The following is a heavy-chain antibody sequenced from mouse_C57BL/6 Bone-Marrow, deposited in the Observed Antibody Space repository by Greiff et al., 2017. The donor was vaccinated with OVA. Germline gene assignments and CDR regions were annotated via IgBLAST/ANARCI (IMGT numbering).Heavy chain of an antibody. CDR1: GFTFSSYA. CDR3: ARDQNGYCSWFAY. Sequence: EVKVEESGGGLVKPGGSLKLSCAASGFTFSSYAMSWVRQTPEKRLEWVATISDGGSYTYYPDNVKGRFTISRDNAKNNLYLQMSHLKSEDTAMYYCARDQNGYCSWFAYWGQGTLVTVSA. CDR2: ISDGGSYT. V-gene: IGHV5-4*01. D-gene: IGHD2-3*01. J-gene: IGHJ3*01.